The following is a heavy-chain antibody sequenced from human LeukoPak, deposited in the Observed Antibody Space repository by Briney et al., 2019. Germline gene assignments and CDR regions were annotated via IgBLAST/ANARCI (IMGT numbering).Heavy chain of an antibody. CDR1: GSSISSYY. Sequence: PSETLSLTCTVSGSSISSYYRSSIRQPPGKGLEWIGYIYYSGSTNYNPSLKSRVTISVDTSKNQFSLKLSSVTAADTAVYYCARGGDSSGYPDYWGQGTLVTVSS. J-gene: IGHJ4*02. CDR2: IYYSGST. CDR3: ARGGDSSGYPDY. D-gene: IGHD3-22*01. V-gene: IGHV4-59*01.